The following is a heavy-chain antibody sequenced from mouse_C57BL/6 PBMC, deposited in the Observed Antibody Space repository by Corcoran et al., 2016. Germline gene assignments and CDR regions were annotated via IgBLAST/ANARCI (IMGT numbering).Heavy chain of an antibody. V-gene: IGHV8-12*01. CDR2: IYWDDDK. D-gene: IGHD2-3*01. J-gene: IGHJ2*01. CDR3: AQRRAADGYSDY. CDR1: GVSLSTSGMG. Sequence: QVTLKESGPGILQSSQTLSLTCSFSGVSLSTSGMGVSWIRQPSGKGLEWLAHIYWDDDKPYNPSLKSRLTLSKDTSRNQVFLKITSVDTADTATYYWAQRRAADGYSDYWGQGTTLTVSS.